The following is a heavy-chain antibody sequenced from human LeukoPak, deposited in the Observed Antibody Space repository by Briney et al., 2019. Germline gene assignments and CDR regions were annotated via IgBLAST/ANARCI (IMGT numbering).Heavy chain of an antibody. Sequence: PGGSLRLSCAASGFSNAWMNWVRQAPGKGLEWVGRIKRKIDGETTDYAVPVNGRFTISRDDSKNMLYLQMNSLKTEGTALYYCTADTVSTSDYGMDFWGQGTTVTVSS. V-gene: IGHV3-15*01. CDR1: GFSNAW. D-gene: IGHD4-17*01. CDR3: TADTVSTSDYGMDF. CDR2: IKRKIDGETT. J-gene: IGHJ6*02.